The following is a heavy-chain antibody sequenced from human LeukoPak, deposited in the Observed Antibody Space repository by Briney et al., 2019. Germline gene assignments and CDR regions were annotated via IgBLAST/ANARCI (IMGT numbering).Heavy chain of an antibody. Sequence: GGSLRLSCAASGFTVSSNYMNWVRQAPGKGLEWVSVIYTVGSTYYEDSVKGRFTISRDNSKNTLYLQMNSLRAGDTAVYYCARNLPVDYWGQGTLVTVSS. J-gene: IGHJ4*02. V-gene: IGHV3-53*01. CDR1: GFTVSSNY. CDR2: IYTVGST. CDR3: ARNLPVDY.